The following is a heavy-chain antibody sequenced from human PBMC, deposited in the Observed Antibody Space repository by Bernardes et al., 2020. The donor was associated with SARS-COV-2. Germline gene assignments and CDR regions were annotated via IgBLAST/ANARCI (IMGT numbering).Heavy chain of an antibody. CDR1: GGSFSGYY. D-gene: IGHD3-22*01. CDR3: ARGLGRDYYDKS. CDR2: INHSGST. V-gene: IGHV4-34*01. J-gene: IGHJ4*02. Sequence: SETLSLTCAVDGGSFSGYYWSWIRQPPGKGLEWIGEINHSGSTNYNPSLKSRVTISVDTSKNQFSLKLSSVTAADTAVYYCARGLGRDYYDKSWGQGTLVTVSS.